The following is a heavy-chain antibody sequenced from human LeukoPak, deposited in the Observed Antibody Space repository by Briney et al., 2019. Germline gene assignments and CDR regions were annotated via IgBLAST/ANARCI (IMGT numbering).Heavy chain of an antibody. D-gene: IGHD6-19*01. CDR1: GFTFSSYS. CDR2: ISSSSSTI. Sequence: GGSLRLSCAASGFTFSSYSMNWVRQAPGKGLEWVSYISSSSSTIYYADSVKGRFTIPRDNAKNSLYLQMNSLRAEDTAVYYCARGRTSIAVAYFDYWGQGTLVTVSS. V-gene: IGHV3-48*04. J-gene: IGHJ4*02. CDR3: ARGRTSIAVAYFDY.